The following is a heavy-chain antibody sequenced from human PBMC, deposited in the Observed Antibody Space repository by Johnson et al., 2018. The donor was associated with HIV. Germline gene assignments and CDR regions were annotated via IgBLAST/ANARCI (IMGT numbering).Heavy chain of an antibody. CDR1: GFTFSNYA. V-gene: IGHV3-30*04. D-gene: IGHD6-13*01. CDR2: ISYDGSNK. J-gene: IGHJ3*02. Sequence: VQLVESGGGVVQPGRSLRLSCAASGFTFSNYAMHWVRQAPGKGLEWVAVISYDGSNKYYADSVKGRFTISRDNSKNTLYLQMNSLRAEDTAVYYCAKGYSSSWYVAFDIWGQGTMVTVSS. CDR3: AKGYSSSWYVAFDI.